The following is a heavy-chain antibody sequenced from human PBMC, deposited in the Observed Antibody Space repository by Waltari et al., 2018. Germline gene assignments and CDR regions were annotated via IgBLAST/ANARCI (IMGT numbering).Heavy chain of an antibody. CDR2: ISWNSGSI. V-gene: IGHV3-9*01. D-gene: IGHD6-13*01. CDR3: AKDLAAAGPLYFDY. Sequence: EVQLVESGGGLVQPGRSLRLSCAASGFTFAVFAMHWVRQAPGKGLEWVSGISWNSGSIGYADSVKGRFTISRDNAKNSLYLQMNSLRAEDTALYYCAKDLAAAGPLYFDYWGQGTLVTVSS. J-gene: IGHJ4*02. CDR1: GFTFAVFA.